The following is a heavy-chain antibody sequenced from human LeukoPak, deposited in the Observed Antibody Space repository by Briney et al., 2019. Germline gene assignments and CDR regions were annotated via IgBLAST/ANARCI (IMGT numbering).Heavy chain of an antibody. D-gene: IGHD5-12*01. Sequence: GASVKVSCKASGGTFSSYAISWVRQAPGQGLEWMGWINTNTGNPTYAQGFTGRFVFSLDTSVSTAYLQISSLKAEDTAVYYCARLSSGYDSPIDYWGQGTLVTVSS. CDR2: INTNTGNP. J-gene: IGHJ4*02. CDR1: GGTFSSYA. CDR3: ARLSSGYDSPIDY. V-gene: IGHV7-4-1*02.